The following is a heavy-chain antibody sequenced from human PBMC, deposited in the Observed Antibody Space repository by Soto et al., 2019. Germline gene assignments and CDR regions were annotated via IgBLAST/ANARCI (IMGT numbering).Heavy chain of an antibody. V-gene: IGHV3-21*02. Sequence: EVQLVESGGGLVKPGGSLRLSCTASGFDFNTYSMNWVRQAPGKGLEWVSSINEDSTYIYYADSLRGRITISRDNAKDSLFLHMNSLRPDDTAVYYCVRDLGRYFRSGYMDLWGDGATVTVSS. J-gene: IGHJ6*03. CDR2: INEDSTYI. CDR3: VRDLGRYFRSGYMDL. CDR1: GFDFNTYS. D-gene: IGHD3-9*01.